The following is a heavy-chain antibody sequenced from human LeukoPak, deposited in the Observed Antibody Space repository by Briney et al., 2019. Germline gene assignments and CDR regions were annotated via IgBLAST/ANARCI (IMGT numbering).Heavy chain of an antibody. V-gene: IGHV3-74*01. CDR2: INTDGSTT. Sequence: GGSLRLSCVASGFTFSSYCMHWVRQAPGKGLVWVSRINTDGSTTNYADSVKGRFTISRDNGKNTLYLQMNSLRAEDTAVYYCSKDVGAPTRMPDYWGQGTLVTVSS. CDR1: GFTFSSYC. J-gene: IGHJ4*02. CDR3: SKDVGAPTRMPDY. D-gene: IGHD1-26*01.